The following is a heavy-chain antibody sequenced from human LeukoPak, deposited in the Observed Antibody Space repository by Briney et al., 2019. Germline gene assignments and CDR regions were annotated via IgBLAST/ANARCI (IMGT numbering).Heavy chain of an antibody. CDR1: GFTFSSSG. J-gene: IGHJ4*02. V-gene: IGHV3-23*01. Sequence: PGGSLRLSCAASGFTFSSSGMTWVRQAPGKGLEWVSGISGTGGTTHYAHSVKGRFTISRDNSKNTLYLQMNSLRAEDTAMYYCAKDLSGDYGTNFWGQGTLVTVSS. D-gene: IGHD4-17*01. CDR3: AKDLSGDYGTNF. CDR2: ISGTGGTT.